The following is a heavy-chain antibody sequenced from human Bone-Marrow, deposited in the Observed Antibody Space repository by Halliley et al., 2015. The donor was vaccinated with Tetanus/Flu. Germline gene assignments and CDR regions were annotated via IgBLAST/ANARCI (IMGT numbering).Heavy chain of an antibody. J-gene: IGHJ5*02. V-gene: IGHV3-30*03. CDR1: GFTFSSYG. CDR2: ILYDGSNT. Sequence: SLRLSCAASGFTFSSYGMYWVRQAPGKGLEWVAVILYDGSNTYYADSVKGRFTISRDNSKNTMHLQMNSLRTEDTAVYYCVRGSGWLLDRWGPGTLVIVSS. D-gene: IGHD6-19*01. CDR3: VRGSGWLLDR.